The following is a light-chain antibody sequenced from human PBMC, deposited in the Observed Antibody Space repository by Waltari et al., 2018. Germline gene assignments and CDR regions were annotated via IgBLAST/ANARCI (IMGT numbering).Light chain of an antibody. CDR3: QAWDSSSLV. J-gene: IGLJ2*01. Sequence: SYELTQPPSVSVSPGQTASITCSGDKLGDKYACWYQQKPGQSPVLVIDQDSKRSSGIPERFSGSNSGNTATLTISGTQAMDEADYYCQAWDSSSLVFGGGTKLTVL. CDR1: KLGDKY. V-gene: IGLV3-1*01. CDR2: QDS.